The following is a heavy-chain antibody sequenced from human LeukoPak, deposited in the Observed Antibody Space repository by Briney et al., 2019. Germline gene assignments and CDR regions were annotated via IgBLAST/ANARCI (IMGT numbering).Heavy chain of an antibody. CDR3: ARDRGNIVVVPAATNWFDP. CDR2: IIPILGIA. D-gene: IGHD2-2*01. V-gene: IGHV1-69*04. CDR1: GGTFSSYA. J-gene: IGHJ5*02. Sequence: SVKVSCKASGGTFSSYAISWVRQAPGQGLEWMGRIIPILGIANYAQKFQGRVTITADKSTSTAYMELSSLRSEDTAVYYCARDRGNIVVVPAATNWFDPWGQGTLVTVSS.